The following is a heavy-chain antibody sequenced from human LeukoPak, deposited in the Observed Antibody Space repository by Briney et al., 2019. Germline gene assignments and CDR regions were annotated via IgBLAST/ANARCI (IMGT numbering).Heavy chain of an antibody. CDR3: ARNLAVTATRAFDI. Sequence: PSETPSLTCAVSGGSIIGDNWWSWVRQPPGGGLEWIGEMFHSGGTHYKPSLKSLVTISVDRSKNQFFLSLRSVTAADTALYFCARNLAVTATRAFDIWGRGTMVTVSS. CDR2: MFHSGGT. V-gene: IGHV4-4*02. J-gene: IGHJ3*02. D-gene: IGHD6-19*01. CDR1: GGSIIGDNW.